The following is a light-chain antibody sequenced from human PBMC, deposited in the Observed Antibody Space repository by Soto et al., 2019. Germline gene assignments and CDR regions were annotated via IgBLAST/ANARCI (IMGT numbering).Light chain of an antibody. V-gene: IGKV3-11*01. CDR1: QSVSSY. CDR3: QQRPSWT. J-gene: IGKJ1*01. Sequence: EVVLTQSPATLSLSPGERATLSCRASQSVSSYLAWYQQKPGQAPRLLIYDASNRATGIPARFSGSGSGTDFTLTISSLEPDDSAVYYCQQRPSWTFGQGTNVEIK. CDR2: DAS.